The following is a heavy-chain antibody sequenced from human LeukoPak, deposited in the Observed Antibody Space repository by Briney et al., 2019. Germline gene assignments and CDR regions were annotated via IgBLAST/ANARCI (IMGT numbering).Heavy chain of an antibody. D-gene: IGHD1-26*01. CDR2: ISHSGGT. Sequence: SETLSLTCTVSGGSISSGDYYWSWIRQPPGKGLEWIAYISHSGGTSYNPSLKSRATISSDTSRNQFSLKLNSVSAADTAVYYCARVQSGSYLGYYYYGMDVWGQGTTVTVSS. V-gene: IGHV4-30-4*01. CDR1: GGSISSGDYY. CDR3: ARVQSGSYLGYYYYGMDV. J-gene: IGHJ6*02.